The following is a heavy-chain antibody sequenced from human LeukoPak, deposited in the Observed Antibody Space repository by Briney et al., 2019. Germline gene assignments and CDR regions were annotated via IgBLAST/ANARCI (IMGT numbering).Heavy chain of an antibody. V-gene: IGHV1-8*01. CDR1: GYTFTSYD. CDR3: ARDSSDYDYVWGSYSWFDP. CDR2: MNPNSGNT. Sequence: ASVKVSCKASGYTFTSYDINWVRQATGQGLEWMGWMNPNSGNTGYAQKFQGRVTMTRNTSLNTAYMELSSLRFEDTAVYYCARDSSDYDYVWGSYSWFDPWGQGTLVTVSS. D-gene: IGHD3-16*01. J-gene: IGHJ5*02.